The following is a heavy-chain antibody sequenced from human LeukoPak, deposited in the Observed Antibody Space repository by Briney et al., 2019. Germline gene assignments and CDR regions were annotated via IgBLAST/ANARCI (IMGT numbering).Heavy chain of an antibody. CDR2: INWNGGST. Sequence: PGGSLRLSCAASGFTFDDYGMSWVRQAPGKGLEWVSGINWNGGSTGYADSVKGRFTISRDNAKNSLYLQMNSLRAEDTALYYCARDLTIFGVVISYYFDYWGQGTLDTVSS. J-gene: IGHJ4*02. D-gene: IGHD3-3*01. V-gene: IGHV3-20*04. CDR1: GFTFDDYG. CDR3: ARDLTIFGVVISYYFDY.